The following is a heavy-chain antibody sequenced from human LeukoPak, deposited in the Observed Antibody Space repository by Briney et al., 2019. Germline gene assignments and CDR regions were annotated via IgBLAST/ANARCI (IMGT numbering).Heavy chain of an antibody. Sequence: SETLSLTCTVSGGSISSGDYYWSWIRQPPGKGLEWIGYIYYSGNTYYNPSLKSRVIISVDTSKNQFSLKLSSVTAADTAVYYCARADYYARWFDPWGQGTLVTVSS. V-gene: IGHV4-30-4*01. CDR3: ARADYYARWFDP. J-gene: IGHJ5*02. CDR2: IYYSGNT. CDR1: GGSISSGDYY. D-gene: IGHD3-10*01.